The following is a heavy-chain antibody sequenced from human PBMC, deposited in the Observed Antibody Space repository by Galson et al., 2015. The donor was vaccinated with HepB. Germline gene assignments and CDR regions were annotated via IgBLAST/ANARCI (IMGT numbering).Heavy chain of an antibody. D-gene: IGHD3-10*01. CDR2: IKQDGSEK. CDR3: ARDRDRGYYSGPLGY. CDR1: GFTLSGYW. J-gene: IGHJ4*02. V-gene: IGHV3-7*01. Sequence: SLRLSCAVSGFTLSGYWMTWARQAPGKGLEWVANIKQDGSEKYYVDSVKGRFTISRDNGKNSLYLQMNSLRAEDTAVYYCARDRDRGYYSGPLGYWGQGTLATVSS.